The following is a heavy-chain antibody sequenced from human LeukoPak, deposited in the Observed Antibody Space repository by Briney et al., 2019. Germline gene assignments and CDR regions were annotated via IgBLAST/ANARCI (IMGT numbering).Heavy chain of an antibody. V-gene: IGHV3-23*01. D-gene: IGHD1-26*01. J-gene: IGHJ4*02. CDR3: AKGGKWDVTPFDY. Sequence: GGSMRLSCAASGFTFTSYSINWVRQAPGKGLEWVSTISGGGGSTYYADSVKGRFTISRDNSKNTLYLQVNSLRAEDTAVYYCAKGGKWDVTPFDYWGQGTLVTVSS. CDR2: ISGGGGST. CDR1: GFTFTSYS.